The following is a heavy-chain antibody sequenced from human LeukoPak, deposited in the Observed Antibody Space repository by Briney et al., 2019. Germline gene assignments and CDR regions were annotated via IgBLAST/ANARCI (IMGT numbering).Heavy chain of an antibody. CDR3: ARQGARLFDY. V-gene: IGHV4-39*01. CDR2: IYYSGST. CDR1: GGSISSSSYY. Sequence: SETLSLTCTVSGGSISSSSYYWGWIRQPPGKGLEWIGSIYYSGSTYYNPSLKSRVTISVDTSKNQFSLKLSSVTAADTAVYYCARQGARLFDYWGQGTLVTVSS. J-gene: IGHJ4*02. D-gene: IGHD1-26*01.